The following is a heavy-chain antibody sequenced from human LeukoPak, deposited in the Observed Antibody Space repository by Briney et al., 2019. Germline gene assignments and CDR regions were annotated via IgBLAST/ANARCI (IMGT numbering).Heavy chain of an antibody. D-gene: IGHD1-14*01. CDR3: ARRPYKLYAFNI. Sequence: GGSLRLSCAASGFTFRIYGMNWVRQAPGKGLEWVSSITSNSKYIEYGDSVKGRFTLSRDNAKISLYLQMNSLRAEDTAVYYCARRPYKLYAFNIWGQATMVTVSS. J-gene: IGHJ3*02. V-gene: IGHV3-21*01. CDR2: ITSNSKYI. CDR1: GFTFRIYG.